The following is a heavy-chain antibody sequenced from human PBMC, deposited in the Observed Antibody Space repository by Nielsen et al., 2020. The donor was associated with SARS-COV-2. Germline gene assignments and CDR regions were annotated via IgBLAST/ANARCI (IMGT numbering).Heavy chain of an antibody. V-gene: IGHV4-28*01. Sequence: SETLSLICAVSGFSISSSHWWGWIRQPPGKGLDWMGYIHYSGSASYSASLKSRVTMSVDTSKNQFYLKLSSVTAVDTAVYYCARYDASDTGGLFDYWGQGTLVTVSS. D-gene: IGHD2-8*02. CDR3: ARYDASDTGGLFDY. CDR2: IHYSGSA. J-gene: IGHJ4*02. CDR1: GFSISSSHW.